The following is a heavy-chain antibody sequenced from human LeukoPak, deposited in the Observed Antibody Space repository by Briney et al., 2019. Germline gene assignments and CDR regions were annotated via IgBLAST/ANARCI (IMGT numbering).Heavy chain of an antibody. V-gene: IGHV3-53*01. D-gene: IGHD4-17*01. CDR3: ARLTYGEKFEY. J-gene: IGHJ4*02. Sequence: PGGSLRPSCAASGFTVSGNYMSWVRQAPGKGLEWVSAISSDGNTYYADSVKGRFTISRDNSKNTLYLQMNSLRAEDTAVYYCARLTYGEKFEYWGQGTLVTVSS. CDR2: ISSDGNT. CDR1: GFTVSGNY.